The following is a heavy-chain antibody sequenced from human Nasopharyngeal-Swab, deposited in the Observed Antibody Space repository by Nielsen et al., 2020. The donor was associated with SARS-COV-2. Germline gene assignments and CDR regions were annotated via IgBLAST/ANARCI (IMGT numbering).Heavy chain of an antibody. D-gene: IGHD3-22*01. CDR2: ISSSSSYI. Sequence: GGSLRLSCASSGFNFSSYSMNWVRQATGKGLEWVSSISSSSSYIYYADSVKGLFTISRDNAKNSLYLLMNSLRAEDTAVYYCAVEHYYDSSGYFDYWGQGTLVTVSS. J-gene: IGHJ4*02. CDR3: AVEHYYDSSGYFDY. CDR1: GFNFSSYS. V-gene: IGHV3-21*01.